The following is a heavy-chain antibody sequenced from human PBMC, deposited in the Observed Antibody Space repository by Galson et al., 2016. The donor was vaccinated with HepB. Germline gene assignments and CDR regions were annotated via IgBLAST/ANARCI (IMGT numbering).Heavy chain of an antibody. Sequence: SLRLSCAASGFTFRNSSMHWVRQAPGKGLEWVSFIHSSVIYILYAESVKGRFTISRDNAKNSLYLQMHSLIAEDTAVYYCARGVKSYDSSGYYGMDVWGQGTTVTVSS. D-gene: IGHD3-22*01. CDR1: GFTFRNSS. V-gene: IGHV3-21*01. CDR2: IHSSVIYI. CDR3: ARGVKSYDSSGYYGMDV. J-gene: IGHJ6*02.